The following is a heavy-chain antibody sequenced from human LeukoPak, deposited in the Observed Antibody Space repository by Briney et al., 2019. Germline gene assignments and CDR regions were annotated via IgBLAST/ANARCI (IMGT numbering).Heavy chain of an antibody. CDR2: ISSSSSYI. CDR3: ARYSSSSLLDY. Sequence: GGSLRLSFAASGFTFSSYSMDWVRQASGKGLEWVSSISSSSSYIYYADSVKGRFTISRDNPKNPPYFQMNSPRAEDPALYYCARYSSSSLLDYWGQGTLVTVSS. D-gene: IGHD6-6*01. CDR1: GFTFSSYS. J-gene: IGHJ4*02. V-gene: IGHV3-21*01.